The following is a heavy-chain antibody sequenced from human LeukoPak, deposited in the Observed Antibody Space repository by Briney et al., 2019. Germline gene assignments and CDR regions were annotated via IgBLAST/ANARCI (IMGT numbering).Heavy chain of an antibody. CDR3: ASGGSSRWYYFDY. J-gene: IGHJ4*02. CDR2: MNPNSGNT. CDR1: GYTFTSYD. V-gene: IGHV1-8*01. D-gene: IGHD6-13*01. Sequence: ASVTVSCKASGYTFTSYDINWVRQATGQGLEWMGWMNPNSGNTGYAQKFQGRVTITRNTSISTAYMELSSLRSEDTAVYYCASGGSSRWYYFDYWGQGTLVTVSS.